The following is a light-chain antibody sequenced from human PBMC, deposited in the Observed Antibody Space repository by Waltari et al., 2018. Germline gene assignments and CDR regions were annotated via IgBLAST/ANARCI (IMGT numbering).Light chain of an antibody. CDR3: QHYVRLPAT. Sequence: EILLTQSPGTLSLSPGERATLSCRASKSVTRAQAWYQQNPGQAPRLLIYGASNRATGIPDRFSGSGSGTDFSLTISRLEPEDFAVYYCQHYVRLPATFGQGTKVEIK. CDR1: KSVTRAQ. CDR2: GAS. J-gene: IGKJ1*01. V-gene: IGKV3-20*01.